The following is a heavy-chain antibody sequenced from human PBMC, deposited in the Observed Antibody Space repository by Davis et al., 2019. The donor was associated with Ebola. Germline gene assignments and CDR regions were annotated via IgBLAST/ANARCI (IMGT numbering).Heavy chain of an antibody. Sequence: ASVKVSCKASGYTFTSSYMHWVRQAPGQGLEWMGIINPSGGSTSYAQKFQGRVTMTRNTSMSTAYMELSSLRSEDTAVYYCARVLEWELPDYWGQGTLVTVSS. D-gene: IGHD1-26*01. CDR2: INPSGGST. CDR3: ARVLEWELPDY. J-gene: IGHJ4*02. CDR1: GYTFTSSY. V-gene: IGHV1-46*01.